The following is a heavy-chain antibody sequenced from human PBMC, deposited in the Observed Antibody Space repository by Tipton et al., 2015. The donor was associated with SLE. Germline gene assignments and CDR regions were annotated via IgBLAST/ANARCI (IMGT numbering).Heavy chain of an antibody. J-gene: IGHJ3*02. CDR2: INEDGSDK. D-gene: IGHD4-23*01. V-gene: IGHV3-7*01. CDR3: ARELSPTVVTAKDAFDI. Sequence: SLRLSCAASGFTFNTYWMTWFRKAPGKGLEGVANINEDGSDKNYVDSVKGRFTISRDNPRNSLYMQMNSLRAEDTALYYCARELSPTVVTAKDAFDIWGRGTLVTVSS. CDR1: GFTFNTYW.